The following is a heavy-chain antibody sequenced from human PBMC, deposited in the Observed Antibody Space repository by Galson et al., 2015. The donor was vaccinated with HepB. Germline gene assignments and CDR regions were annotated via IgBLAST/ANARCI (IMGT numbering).Heavy chain of an antibody. CDR2: FDPEDGET. D-gene: IGHD6-13*01. CDR1: GSTLTELS. CDR3: ATGSAQQLAYHFDY. J-gene: IGHJ4*02. Sequence: SVKVSCKVSGSTLTELSMHWVRQAPGKGLEWMGGFDPEDGETIYAQKFQGRVTMTEDTSTDTAYMELSSLRSEDTAVYYCATGSAQQLAYHFDYWGQGTLVPVSS. V-gene: IGHV1-24*01.